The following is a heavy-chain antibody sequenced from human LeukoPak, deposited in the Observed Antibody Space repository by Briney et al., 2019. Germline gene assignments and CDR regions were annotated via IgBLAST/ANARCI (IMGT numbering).Heavy chain of an antibody. CDR3: ARSRDGTLDI. CDR2: INADGSIR. CDR1: DFTIAHTW. Sequence: PVGSQAVSRVASDFTIAHTWVDWVRQDPGEGLVWVSSINADGSIRNYAETVKGRFTISRDTAKSTVFLQMNSLRVDDTAMYYCARSRDGTLDIWGQGTLVTDSS. J-gene: IGHJ3*02. V-gene: IGHV3-74*01. D-gene: IGHD5-24*01.